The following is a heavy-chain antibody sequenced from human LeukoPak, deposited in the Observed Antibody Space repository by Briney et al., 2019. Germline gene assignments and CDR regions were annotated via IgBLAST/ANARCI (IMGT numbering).Heavy chain of an antibody. CDR3: ARDSNEDYVWGSYRSDAFDI. D-gene: IGHD3-16*02. CDR1: GFTFSSYS. J-gene: IGHJ3*02. V-gene: IGHV3-21*01. Sequence: GGSLRLSCAASGFTFSSYSMNWVRQAPGKGLEWVSSISSSSSYIYYADSVKGPFTISRDNAKNSLYLQMNSLRAEDTAVYYCARDSNEDYVWGSYRSDAFDIWGQGTMVTVSS. CDR2: ISSSSSYI.